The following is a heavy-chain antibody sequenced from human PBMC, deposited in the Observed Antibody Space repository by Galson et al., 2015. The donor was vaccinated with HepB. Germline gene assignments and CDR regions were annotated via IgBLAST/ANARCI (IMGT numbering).Heavy chain of an antibody. Sequence: SLRLSFAASGFTFSYYNMNWVRQAPGKGLEWVSYISSSRGTVYYADSAKGRFTISRDNVKNSLYLQMNSLRAEDTAVYYCARGGDILTNYCVDAWGQGTTVTVSS. V-gene: IGHV3-48*01. J-gene: IGHJ6*02. CDR1: GFTFSYYN. D-gene: IGHD3-9*01. CDR2: ISSSRGTV. CDR3: ARGGDILTNYCVDA.